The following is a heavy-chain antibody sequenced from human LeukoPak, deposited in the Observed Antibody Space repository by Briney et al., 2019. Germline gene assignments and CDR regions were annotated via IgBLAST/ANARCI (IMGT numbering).Heavy chain of an antibody. CDR1: GYTFTSYD. D-gene: IGHD4-17*01. J-gene: IGHJ3*02. V-gene: IGHV1-8*01. CDR2: MNPNSGNT. CDR3: ARDWTTVTTLAFDI. Sequence: ASVKVPCKASGYTFTSYDINWVRQATGQGLEWMGWMNPNSGNTGYAQKFQGRVTMTRNTSISTAYMELSSLRSEDTAVYYCARDWTTVTTLAFDIWGQGTMVTVSS.